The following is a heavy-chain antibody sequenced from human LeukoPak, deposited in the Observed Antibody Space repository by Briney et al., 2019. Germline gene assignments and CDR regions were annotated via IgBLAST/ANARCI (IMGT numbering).Heavy chain of an antibody. V-gene: IGHV4-59*01. J-gene: IGHJ3*02. CDR1: GGSISSYY. CDR3: AREAGYCSSTSCYTTPAFDI. Sequence: SETLSLTCTVSGGSISSYYWSWIRQPPGKGLEWIGYIYYSGSTNYNPSLKSRVTISVDTSKNQFSLKLSSVTAADTAVYYCAREAGYCSSTSCYTTPAFDIWGQGTMVTVSS. D-gene: IGHD2-2*02. CDR2: IYYSGST.